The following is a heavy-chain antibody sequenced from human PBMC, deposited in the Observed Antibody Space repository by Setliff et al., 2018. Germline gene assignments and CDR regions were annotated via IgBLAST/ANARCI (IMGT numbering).Heavy chain of an antibody. CDR2: ISSSSSTI. Sequence: GGSLRLSCAASGFTFSSYSMNWVRQAPGKGLEWVSYISSSSSTIYYADSVKDRFTISRDNAKNSLYLQMNSLRAEDTAVYYCARQGANYDILTGYFLYYCDHWGQGTLVTVSS. V-gene: IGHV3-48*04. CDR1: GFTFSSYS. J-gene: IGHJ4*02. CDR3: ARQGANYDILTGYFLYYCDH. D-gene: IGHD3-9*01.